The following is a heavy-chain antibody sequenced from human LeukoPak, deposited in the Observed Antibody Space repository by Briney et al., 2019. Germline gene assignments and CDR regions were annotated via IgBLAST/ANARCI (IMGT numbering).Heavy chain of an antibody. J-gene: IGHJ4*02. V-gene: IGHV3-48*03. Sequence: GGSLRLSCAASGFTFSIYEMNWVRQAPGKGLEWVSYISSSGSTIYYADSVKGRFTISRDNAKNSLYLQMNSLRAEDTAVYYCASGSRSYYKWGQGTLVTVSS. CDR1: GFTFSIYE. CDR3: ASGSRSYYK. D-gene: IGHD1-26*01. CDR2: ISSSGSTI.